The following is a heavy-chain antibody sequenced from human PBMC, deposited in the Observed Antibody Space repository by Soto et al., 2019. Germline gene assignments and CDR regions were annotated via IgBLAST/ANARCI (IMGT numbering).Heavy chain of an antibody. CDR1: GGSISSYY. CDR3: ARRRRTYLDY. V-gene: IGHV4-59*08. J-gene: IGHJ4*02. CDR2: IYYSGST. Sequence: SETLSLTCTVSGGSISSYYWSWIRQPPGKGLEWIGYIYYSGSTNYNPSLKSRVTISVDTSKNQFSLKLSSVTAADTAVYYCARRRRTYLDYWGQGTLVIVSS.